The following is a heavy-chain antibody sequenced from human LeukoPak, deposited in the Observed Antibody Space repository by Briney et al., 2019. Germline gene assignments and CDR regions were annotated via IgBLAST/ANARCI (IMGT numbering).Heavy chain of an antibody. CDR3: ARASYGSGSYYPNWFDP. CDR1: GGSISSYY. V-gene: IGHV4-59*01. J-gene: IGHJ5*02. D-gene: IGHD3-10*01. CDR2: IYYSGST. Sequence: SGTLSLTCAVSGGSISSYYWSWIRQPPGKGLEWIGYIYYSGSTNYNLSLKSRVTISVDTSKNQFSLKLSSVTAADTAVYYCARASYGSGSYYPNWFDPWGQGTLVTVSS.